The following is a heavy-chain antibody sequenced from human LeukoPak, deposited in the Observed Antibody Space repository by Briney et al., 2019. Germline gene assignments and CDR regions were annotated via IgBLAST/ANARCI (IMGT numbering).Heavy chain of an antibody. CDR2: ISSSSSYI. J-gene: IGHJ4*02. CDR1: GFTFSSYS. V-gene: IGHV3-21*01. D-gene: IGHD6-13*01. Sequence: GGSLRLSCAASGFTFSSYSMNWVRQAPGKGLEWVSSISSSSSYIYYADSVKGRFTISRDNSKNTLYLQMNSLRAEDTAVYYCAKDNSNWSFDYWGQGTLVTVSS. CDR3: AKDNSNWSFDY.